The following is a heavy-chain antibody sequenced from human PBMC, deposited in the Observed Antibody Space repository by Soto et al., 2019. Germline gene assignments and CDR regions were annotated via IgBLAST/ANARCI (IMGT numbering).Heavy chain of an antibody. CDR2: IYYTGNT. V-gene: IGHV4-31*03. Sequence: QVQLQESGPGLVKPSQTLSLTCTVSGGSISSGGTGSYWTWIRQLPGKGLEWIGYIYYTGNTYYNPSLKSRPTISRDTSENQFSLKLTSVTDADTAVYFCASGHDAYKVRYWGQGTLVTVSS. CDR1: GGSISSGGTGSY. CDR3: ASGHDAYKVRY. J-gene: IGHJ4*02. D-gene: IGHD1-1*01.